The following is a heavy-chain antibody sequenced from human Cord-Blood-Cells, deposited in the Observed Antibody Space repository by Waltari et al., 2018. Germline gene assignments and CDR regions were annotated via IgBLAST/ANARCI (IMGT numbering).Heavy chain of an antibody. J-gene: IGHJ3*02. CDR1: GYTLTELS. CDR2: FDPADGET. V-gene: IGHV1-24*01. Sequence: QVQLVQSGAEVKKPGASVKVSCKVSGYTLTELSMHWVRQAPGKGLEWMGGFDPADGETIYAQKFQGRVTMTEDTSTDTAYMELSSLRSEDTAVYYCATDRRDGYNYGDAFDIWGQGTMVTVSS. CDR3: ATDRRDGYNYGDAFDI. D-gene: IGHD5-12*01.